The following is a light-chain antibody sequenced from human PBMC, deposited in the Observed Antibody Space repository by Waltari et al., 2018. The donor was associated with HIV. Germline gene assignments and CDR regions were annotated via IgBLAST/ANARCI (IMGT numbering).Light chain of an antibody. CDR1: SSDVATYKL. V-gene: IGLV2-23*02. CDR2: EVS. CDR3: CSYVSNVI. J-gene: IGLJ2*01. Sequence: QSALTQPASVSGSPGQSITISCTRTSSDVATYKLVSWYQQHPGTAPKLMIYEVSKRASGFSDRFSGSKSGDTASLTISGLQAEDEADYYCCSYVSNVIFGGGTKLTVL.